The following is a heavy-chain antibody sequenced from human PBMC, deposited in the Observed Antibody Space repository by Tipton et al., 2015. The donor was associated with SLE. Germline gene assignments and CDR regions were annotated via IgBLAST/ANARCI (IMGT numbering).Heavy chain of an antibody. CDR1: GITFSSYS. V-gene: IGHV3-21*01. CDR2: IGSSSRNI. J-gene: IGHJ4*02. CDR3: ARDRLWELLRFDY. Sequence: SLRLSCAASGITFSSYSMNWVRQAPGKGLEWVSSIGSSSRNIYYADSVQGRFTVSRDNAKNSLYLQMNSLRAEDTAVYYCARDRLWELLRFDYWGQGTLVTVSS. D-gene: IGHD1-26*01.